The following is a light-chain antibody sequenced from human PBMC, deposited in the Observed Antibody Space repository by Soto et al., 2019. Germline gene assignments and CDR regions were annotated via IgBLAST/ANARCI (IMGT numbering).Light chain of an antibody. Sequence: EMVLTQSPGTLSLSPGERATLSCRASQSISSNSLAWYQQKPGQAPSLFIYGASSRATGIPDRFSGSGSGTQYTLTISRLEPEDFALYYCQQYGSSPRITFGQGTRLEIK. CDR1: QSISSNS. CDR3: QQYGSSPRIT. CDR2: GAS. J-gene: IGKJ5*01. V-gene: IGKV3-20*01.